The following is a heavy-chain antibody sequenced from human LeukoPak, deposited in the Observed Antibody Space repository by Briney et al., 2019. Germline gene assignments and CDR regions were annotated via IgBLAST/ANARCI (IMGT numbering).Heavy chain of an antibody. J-gene: IGHJ6*02. CDR2: MNQDGSEK. V-gene: IGHV3-7*01. D-gene: IGHD7-27*01. CDR1: GFTFSTYW. Sequence: GGSLRLSCAASGFTFSTYWMSWVRQAPGKGLEWVANMNQDGSEKYYVDSVKGRFTTSRDNAKNSLYLQMNSLRAEDTAVYYCARDQLGINYYGMDVWGQGTTVTVSS. CDR3: ARDQLGINYYGMDV.